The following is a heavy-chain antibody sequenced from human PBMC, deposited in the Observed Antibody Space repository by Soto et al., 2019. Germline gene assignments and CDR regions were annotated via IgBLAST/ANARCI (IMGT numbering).Heavy chain of an antibody. D-gene: IGHD3-22*01. Sequence: SGKVSCKASGGTLSRYCIGWGRQAPGEGREWVGGIMPMVGTANYAQKFQGRVTITADESTSTAYMELSSLRSEDTAVYYCARDRYYDSSGYYNAAFDIWGQGTMVTVSS. V-gene: IGHV1-69*13. J-gene: IGHJ3*02. CDR1: GGTLSRYC. CDR3: ARDRYYDSSGYYNAAFDI. CDR2: IMPMVGTA.